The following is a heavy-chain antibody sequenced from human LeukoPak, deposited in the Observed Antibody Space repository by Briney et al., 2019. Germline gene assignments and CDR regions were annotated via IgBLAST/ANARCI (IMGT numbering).Heavy chain of an antibody. V-gene: IGHV3-72*01. J-gene: IGHJ3*02. CDR1: GFIFSGHY. Sequence: PGGSLRLSCAASGFIFSGHYMDWVRQAPGKGLEWVARSRNRANSYSTVYAASVQGRFTISRDESKNSLYLQMNSLITEDTAVYFCARGFHSFDIWGQGTTVTVSS. CDR3: ARGFHSFDI. CDR2: SRNRANSYST.